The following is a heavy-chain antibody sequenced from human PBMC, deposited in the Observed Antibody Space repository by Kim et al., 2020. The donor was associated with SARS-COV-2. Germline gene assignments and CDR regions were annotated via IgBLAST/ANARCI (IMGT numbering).Heavy chain of an antibody. CDR2: IIPIFGTA. V-gene: IGHV1-69*13. CDR1: GGTFSSYA. J-gene: IGHJ4*02. CDR3: ARDRGFGGRVVTNYYFAY. Sequence: SVKVSCKASGGTFSSYAISWVRQAPGQGLEWMGGIIPIFGTANYAQKVQGRVTITADESTSTAYMEQSSLRSEDTAVYYCARDRGFGGRVVTNYYFAYWGQVTLVTVSS. D-gene: IGHD3-10*01.